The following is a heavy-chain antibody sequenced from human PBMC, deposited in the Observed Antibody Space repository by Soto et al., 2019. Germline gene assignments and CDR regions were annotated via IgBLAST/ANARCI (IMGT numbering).Heavy chain of an antibody. Sequence: GGSLRLSCAASGFTFSSYSMNWVRQAPGKGLEWVSSISSSSSYIYYADSVKGRFTISRDNAKNSLYLQMNSLRAEDTAVYYCARNTVLIGEYYSYRMDVWGQGTKVTVSS. D-gene: IGHD3-10*01. CDR2: ISSSSSYI. CDR3: ARNTVLIGEYYSYRMDV. J-gene: IGHJ6*01. CDR1: GFTFSSYS. V-gene: IGHV3-21*01.